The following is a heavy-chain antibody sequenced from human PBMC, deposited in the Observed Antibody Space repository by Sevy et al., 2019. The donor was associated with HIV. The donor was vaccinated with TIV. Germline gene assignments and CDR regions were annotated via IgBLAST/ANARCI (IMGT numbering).Heavy chain of an antibody. CDR3: ARGGEAKDFDY. CDR1: GFSVRDNY. Sequence: GGSLRLSCVASGFSVRDNYMTWVRQAPGKGLEWVSLIYSGGSTYYADSVKGRFLISRVSSKNTLFLHMNSLRAGNTSVYYCARGGEAKDFDYWGQRTLVTVSS. J-gene: IGHJ4*02. D-gene: IGHD3-16*01. V-gene: IGHV3-53*01. CDR2: IYSGGST.